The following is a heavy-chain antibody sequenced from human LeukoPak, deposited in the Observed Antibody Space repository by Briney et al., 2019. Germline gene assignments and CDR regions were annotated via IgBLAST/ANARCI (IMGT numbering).Heavy chain of an antibody. J-gene: IGHJ6*04. D-gene: IGHD6-13*01. CDR1: GGTFSSYA. CDR3: ARRGRAAAVLGYYYGMDV. CDR2: IIPIFGTA. Sequence: SVKVSCKASGGTFSSYAISWVRQAPGQGLEWMGGIIPIFGTANYAQKFQGRVTITADESTSTAYMELSSLRSEGTAVYYCARRGRAAAVLGYYYGMDVWGKGTTVTVSS. V-gene: IGHV1-69*13.